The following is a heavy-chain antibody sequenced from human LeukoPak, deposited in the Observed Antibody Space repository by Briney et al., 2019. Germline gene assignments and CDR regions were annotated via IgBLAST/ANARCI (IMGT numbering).Heavy chain of an antibody. J-gene: IGHJ1*01. V-gene: IGHV1-8*02. D-gene: IGHD3-22*01. CDR1: GYTFTGYY. CDR2: INPNSGNT. CDR3: ARGWGSDSSGYYFDFQH. Sequence: ASVKVSCKASGYTFTGYYMHWVRQATGQGLEWMGWINPNSGNTGYAQKFQGRVTMTRNTSISTAYMELSSLRSEDTAVYYCARGWGSDSSGYYFDFQHWGQGTLVTVSS.